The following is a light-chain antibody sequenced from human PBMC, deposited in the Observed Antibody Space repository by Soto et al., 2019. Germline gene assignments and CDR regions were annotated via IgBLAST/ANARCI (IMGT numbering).Light chain of an antibody. CDR3: QHCSNWPPKWT. V-gene: IGKV1-39*01. CDR2: AAS. J-gene: IGKJ1*01. Sequence: DIQMTQSPSSLSASVGDRVTITCRASQSISSYLNWYQQKPGKAPKLLIYAASSLQSGVPSRFSGSASGTDFTLTISSLEPEDFAVYYCQHCSNWPPKWTFGQGTKVDIK. CDR1: QSISSY.